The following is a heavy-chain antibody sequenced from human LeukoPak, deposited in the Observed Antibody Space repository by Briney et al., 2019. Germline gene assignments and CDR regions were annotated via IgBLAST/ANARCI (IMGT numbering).Heavy chain of an antibody. V-gene: IGHV1-46*01. Sequence: ASVKVSCKASGYTFTNYYMHWVRQAPGQRLEWMGIINPSGGSTHYAQKFQGRVTMTRDTSTSTVYMELSSLRSEDTAVYYCARDVAGYSSSWYGSHFDYWGQGTLVTVSS. CDR3: ARDVAGYSSSWYGSHFDY. CDR2: INPSGGST. D-gene: IGHD6-13*01. CDR1: GYTFTNYY. J-gene: IGHJ4*02.